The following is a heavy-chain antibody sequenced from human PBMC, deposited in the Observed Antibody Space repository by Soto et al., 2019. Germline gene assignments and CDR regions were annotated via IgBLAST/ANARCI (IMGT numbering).Heavy chain of an antibody. D-gene: IGHD2-15*01. CDR3: ARDKGRSPLDY. Sequence: GPLRLSCAASGFTFSSYEMSWVRQAPGKGLEWVSYISSSSSTIYYADSVKGRFTISRDNAKNSLYLQMNSLRAEDTAVYYCARDKGRSPLDYWGQGTLVTVSS. J-gene: IGHJ4*02. V-gene: IGHV3-48*01. CDR1: GFTFSSYE. CDR2: ISSSSSTI.